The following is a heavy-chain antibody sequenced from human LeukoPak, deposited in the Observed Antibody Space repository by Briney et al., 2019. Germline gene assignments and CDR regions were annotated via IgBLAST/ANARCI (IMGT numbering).Heavy chain of an antibody. J-gene: IGHJ4*02. D-gene: IGHD3-3*01. V-gene: IGHV3-21*01. CDR2: ISSSSSYI. CDR3: ARDSRGYYDFWSGSAWFRDY. Sequence: SGGSLRLSCAASGFTFSSYSLNWVRKAPGKGLERVSSISSSSSYIYYADSVKGRFTISRDNAKNSLYLQMNSLRAEDTAVYYCARDSRGYYDFWSGSAWFRDYWGQGTLVTVSS. CDR1: GFTFSSYS.